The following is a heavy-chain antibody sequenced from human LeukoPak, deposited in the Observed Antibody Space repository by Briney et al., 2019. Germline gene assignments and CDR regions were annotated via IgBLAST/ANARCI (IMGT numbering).Heavy chain of an antibody. D-gene: IGHD2-15*01. V-gene: IGHV4-4*02. CDR3: ARGVATAYNWFDP. J-gene: IGHJ5*02. Sequence: KTSGTLSLTCAVSGGSISSSNWWSWVRQPPGKGLEWIGEIYHSGSTNYNPSLKSRVTISVDKSKNQFSLKLSSVTAADTAVYYCARGVATAYNWFDPWGQGTLVTVSS. CDR1: GGSISSSNW. CDR2: IYHSGST.